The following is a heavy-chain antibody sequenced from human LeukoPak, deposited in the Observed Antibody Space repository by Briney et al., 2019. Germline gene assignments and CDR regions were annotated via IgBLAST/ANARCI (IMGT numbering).Heavy chain of an antibody. CDR2: ISGTGGST. CDR3: AKDSGYCSGGSCYPNHLIDY. Sequence: GGSLRLSCAASGFTFSSYSMNWVRQAPGKGLEWVSAISGTGGSTYYADSVKGRFTISRDNSKNTLYLQMNSLRAEDTAVYYCAKDSGYCSGGSCYPNHLIDYWGQGTLVTVSS. J-gene: IGHJ4*02. D-gene: IGHD2-15*01. CDR1: GFTFSSYS. V-gene: IGHV3-23*01.